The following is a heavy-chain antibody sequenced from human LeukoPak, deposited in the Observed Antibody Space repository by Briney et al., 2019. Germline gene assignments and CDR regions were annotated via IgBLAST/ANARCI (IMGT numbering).Heavy chain of an antibody. D-gene: IGHD2-15*01. V-gene: IGHV3-48*03. CDR2: ISSSGSTI. CDR3: ARAPAAPPAYYGMDV. J-gene: IGHJ6*02. Sequence: GGSLRLSCAASGFTFSSYEMYWVRQAPGKGLEWVSYISSSGSTIYYADSVKGRFTISRDNAKNSLYLQMNSLRAEDTAVYYCARAPAAPPAYYGMDVWGQGTTVTVSS. CDR1: GFTFSSYE.